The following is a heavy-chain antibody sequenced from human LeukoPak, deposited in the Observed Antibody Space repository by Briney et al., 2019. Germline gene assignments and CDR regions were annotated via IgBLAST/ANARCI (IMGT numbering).Heavy chain of an antibody. V-gene: IGHV1-18*01. CDR1: GYTFTSYG. CDR2: ISAYNGNT. D-gene: IGHD3-22*01. Sequence: GASVKVSCKASGYTFTSYGISWVRQAPGQGLEWMGWISAYNGNTNYAQKLQGRVTMTTDTSTSTAYMELRSLRSDDTAVYYCARDPMIVVVTEDADYMDVWGKGTTVTVSS. J-gene: IGHJ6*03. CDR3: ARDPMIVVVTEDADYMDV.